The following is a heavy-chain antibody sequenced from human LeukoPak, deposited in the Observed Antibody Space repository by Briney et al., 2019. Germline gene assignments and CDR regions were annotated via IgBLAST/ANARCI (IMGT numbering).Heavy chain of an antibody. CDR2: VYYSGST. J-gene: IGHJ3*02. D-gene: IGHD2-2*01. Sequence: PSETLSLTCTFSDGDINTSPYYWGWIRQPPGKGLQWIGSVYYSGSTYYSPSLKSRVTISVDTSKKQFSLKLNSVTAADTVVYYCARARKSRGYCSSTSPCHWAFDIWGQGTMVTVSS. CDR3: ARARKSRGYCSSTSPCHWAFDI. CDR1: DGDINTSPYY. V-gene: IGHV4-39*01.